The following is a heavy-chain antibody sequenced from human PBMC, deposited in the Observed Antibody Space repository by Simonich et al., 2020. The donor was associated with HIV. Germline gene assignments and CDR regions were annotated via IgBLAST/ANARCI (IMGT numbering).Heavy chain of an antibody. J-gene: IGHJ4*02. CDR1: GGSFSGYY. D-gene: IGHD3-3*01. CDR2: INHSGIT. V-gene: IGHV4-34*01. Sequence: QVQLQQWGAGLLQPSETLSLTCAVYGGSFSGYYWSWIRQPPGKGLGWIGEINHSGITNYKASLNSRATISVDKSKNQFSLKLSSVTAADTAIYYCARRDRELILYFDYWGQGNLVTVSS. CDR3: ARRDRELILYFDY.